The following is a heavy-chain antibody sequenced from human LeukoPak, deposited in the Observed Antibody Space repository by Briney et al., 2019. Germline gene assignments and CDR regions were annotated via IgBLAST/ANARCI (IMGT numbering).Heavy chain of an antibody. D-gene: IGHD3-10*01. Sequence: SETLSLTCTVSGGSISSSSYYWGWIRQPPGKGLEWIGSIYYSGSTSYNPSLKSRVTISVDTSKNQFSLKLSSVTAADTAVYYCARDGWFGELRYFQHWGQGTLVTVSS. CDR2: IYYSGST. J-gene: IGHJ1*01. CDR3: ARDGWFGELRYFQH. CDR1: GGSISSSSYY. V-gene: IGHV4-39*07.